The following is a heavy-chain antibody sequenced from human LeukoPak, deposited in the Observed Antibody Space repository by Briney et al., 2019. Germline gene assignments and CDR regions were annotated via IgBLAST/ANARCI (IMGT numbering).Heavy chain of an antibody. CDR3: ARGGLCGGDCYAFDI. V-gene: IGHV4-61*02. CDR2: IYTTGTN. CDR1: GGSISSGSYY. D-gene: IGHD2-21*02. J-gene: IGHJ3*02. Sequence: SETLSLTCTVSGGSISSGSYYWSWIRQPAGKGLEWIGRIYTTGTNNYNPSLKSRVTISLDTSRNQFSLQLNSVTAADTAIYFCARGGLCGGDCYAFDIWGQGTMVSVSS.